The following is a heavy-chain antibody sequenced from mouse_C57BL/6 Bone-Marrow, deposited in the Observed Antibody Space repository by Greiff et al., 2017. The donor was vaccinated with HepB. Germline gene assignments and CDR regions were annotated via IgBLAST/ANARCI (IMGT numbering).Heavy chain of an antibody. V-gene: IGHV1-80*01. Sequence: QVQLQQSGAELVKPGASVKISCKASGYAFSSYWMNWVKQRPGKGLEWIGQIYPGDGDTNYNGKFKGKATLTADKSSSTAYMQLSSLTSEDSAVYFCARGETAQAFYAMDYWGQGTSVTVSS. CDR2: IYPGDGDT. D-gene: IGHD3-2*02. CDR1: GYAFSSYW. CDR3: ARGETAQAFYAMDY. J-gene: IGHJ4*01.